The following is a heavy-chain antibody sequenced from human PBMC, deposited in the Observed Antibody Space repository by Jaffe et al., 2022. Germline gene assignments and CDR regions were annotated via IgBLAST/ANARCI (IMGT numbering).Heavy chain of an antibody. D-gene: IGHD3-3*01. CDR3: ASSAQYDFWQPIGGWFDP. J-gene: IGHJ5*02. V-gene: IGHV4-4*02. Sequence: QVQLQESGPGLVKPSGTLSLTCAVSGGSISSSNWWSWVRQPPGKGLEWIGEIYHSGSTNYNPSLKSRVTISVDKSKNQFSLKLSSVTAADTAVYYCASSAQYDFWQPIGGWFDPWGQGTLVTVSS. CDR2: IYHSGST. CDR1: GGSISSSNW.